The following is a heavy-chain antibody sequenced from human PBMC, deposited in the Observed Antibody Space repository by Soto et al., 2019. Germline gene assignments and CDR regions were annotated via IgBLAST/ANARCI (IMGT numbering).Heavy chain of an antibody. Sequence: PGGSLRLSCAASGFTFDDYAMHWVWLAPGKGLEWVSGVSWNSGSIGYADSVKSRFTISRDNAKNSLYLQKNSLRSEVTALYYCAKDMCYDLRPLGYFDYWGQGTLVTVSS. J-gene: IGHJ4*02. CDR2: VSWNSGSI. V-gene: IGHV3-9*01. CDR1: GFTFDDYA. D-gene: IGHD5-12*01. CDR3: AKDMCYDLRPLGYFDY.